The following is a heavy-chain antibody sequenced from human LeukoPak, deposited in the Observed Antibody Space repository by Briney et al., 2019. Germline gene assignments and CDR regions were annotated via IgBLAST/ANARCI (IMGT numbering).Heavy chain of an antibody. J-gene: IGHJ4*02. Sequence: SETLSLTCTVSGGSISSYYWSWIRQPPGKGLEWIGYIYYSGSTNYNPSLKSRVTISVDTSKNQFSLKLGSVTAADTAVYYCARDMGYADYWGQGTLVTVSS. CDR3: ARDMGYADY. D-gene: IGHD5-12*01. CDR1: GGSISSYY. V-gene: IGHV4-59*01. CDR2: IYYSGST.